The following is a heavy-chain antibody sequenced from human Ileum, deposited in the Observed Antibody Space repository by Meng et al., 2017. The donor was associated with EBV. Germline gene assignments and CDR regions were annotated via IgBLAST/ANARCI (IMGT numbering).Heavy chain of an antibody. CDR1: GGSISSFNW. Sequence: VALEYVSPVLVKPSATLSLSCAVVGGSISSFNWWSWVRQAPGKGLEWIGEIHHTESTNYNPSLKSRVTISVDKSKKQFSLKLSSVTAADTAVYYCARESYSDSSGYYSLDYWGQGSLVTVSS. D-gene: IGHD3-22*01. V-gene: IGHV4-4*02. CDR3: ARESYSDSSGYYSLDY. J-gene: IGHJ4*02. CDR2: IHHTEST.